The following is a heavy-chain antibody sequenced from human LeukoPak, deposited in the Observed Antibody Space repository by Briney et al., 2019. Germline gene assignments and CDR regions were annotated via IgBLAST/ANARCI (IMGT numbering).Heavy chain of an antibody. J-gene: IGHJ3*02. CDR3: AKERGNGVRGAFDI. V-gene: IGHV3-23*01. CDR1: GFTFSSYA. D-gene: IGHD4-17*01. Sequence: GGSLRLSCAASGFTFSSYAMNWVRQAPGKGLEWVSVISGSGGSTYYADSVKGRFTMSRDNSKNTLYLQMNSLRAEDTAAYYCAKERGNGVRGAFDIWGQGTMVTVSS. CDR2: ISGSGGST.